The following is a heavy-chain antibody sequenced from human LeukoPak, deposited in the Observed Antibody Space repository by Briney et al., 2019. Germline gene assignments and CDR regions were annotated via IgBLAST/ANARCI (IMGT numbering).Heavy chain of an antibody. CDR3: ATDYGDYVLGY. Sequence: ASVKVSCKASGYTFTDYHIHWVRRAPGQGLEWVGWINPNSGGTNYAQKFQGRVTMTRDTSITTVYMDLSGLGSDDTASYYCATDYGDYVLGYWGQGTLVTVSS. D-gene: IGHD4-17*01. V-gene: IGHV1-2*02. CDR2: INPNSGGT. J-gene: IGHJ4*02. CDR1: GYTFTDYH.